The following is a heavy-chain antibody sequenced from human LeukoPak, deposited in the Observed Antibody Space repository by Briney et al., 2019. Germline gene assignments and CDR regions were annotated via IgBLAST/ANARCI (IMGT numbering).Heavy chain of an antibody. CDR2: INRSGST. CDR1: GGSFSGYY. CDR3: ARGNLAAAGKYYFDY. J-gene: IGHJ4*02. D-gene: IGHD6-13*01. V-gene: IGHV4-34*01. Sequence: PSETLSLTCAVYGGSFSGYYWSWIRQPPGKGLEWIGEINRSGSTNYNPSLKSRVTISVDTSKNQFSLKLSSVTAADTAVYYCARGNLAAAGKYYFDYWGQGTLVTVSS.